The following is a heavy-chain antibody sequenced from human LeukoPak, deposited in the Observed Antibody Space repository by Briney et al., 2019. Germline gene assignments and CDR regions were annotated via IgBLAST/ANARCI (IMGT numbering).Heavy chain of an antibody. D-gene: IGHD4-17*01. CDR3: ARDVHGDYGSGWFDP. Sequence: SVKVFCKASGYTFTAYYMHWVRQAPGQGLEWLGGIMPLFGTAGYAQKFQGRVTITKDESTRTVYLELTSLTSDDTAVYYCARDVHGDYGSGWFDPWGQGTLVSVSS. V-gene: IGHV1-69*05. CDR2: IMPLFGTA. J-gene: IGHJ5*02. CDR1: GYTFTAYY.